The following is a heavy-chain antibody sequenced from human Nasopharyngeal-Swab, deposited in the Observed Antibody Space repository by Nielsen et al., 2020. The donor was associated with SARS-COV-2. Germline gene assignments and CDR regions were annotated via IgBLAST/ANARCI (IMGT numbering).Heavy chain of an antibody. Sequence: GESLKISCVASGFTFSSCAMTWVRQAPGKGPQWLSTISGSGHRTYYADSVKGRFTISRDNSQNTLYLQMNSLRAEDTAVYYCAKDFRHSYDYWSGYFTNWGQGTLVTVSS. D-gene: IGHD3-3*01. CDR3: AKDFRHSYDYWSGYFTN. V-gene: IGHV3-23*01. CDR2: ISGSGHRT. CDR1: GFTFSSCA. J-gene: IGHJ4*02.